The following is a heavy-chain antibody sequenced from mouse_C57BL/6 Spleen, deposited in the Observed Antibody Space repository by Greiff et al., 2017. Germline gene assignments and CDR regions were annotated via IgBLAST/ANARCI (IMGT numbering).Heavy chain of an antibody. J-gene: IGHJ4*01. V-gene: IGHV1-19*01. CDR2: INPYNGGT. CDR3: ARSTVYYGNYYAMGY. Sequence: EVQLQQSGPVLVKPGASVTMSCKASGYTFTDYYMNWVKQSHGKSLEWIGVINPYNGGTSYNQKFKGKATLTVDKSSSTDYMELNSLTSEDSAVYYCARSTVYYGNYYAMGYWGQGTSVTVSS. CDR1: GYTFTDYY. D-gene: IGHD2-1*01.